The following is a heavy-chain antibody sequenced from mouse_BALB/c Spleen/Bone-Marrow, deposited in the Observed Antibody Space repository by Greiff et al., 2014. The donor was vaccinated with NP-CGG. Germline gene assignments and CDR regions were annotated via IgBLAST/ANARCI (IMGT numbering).Heavy chain of an antibody. V-gene: IGHV1-4*01. Sequence: VQGVGSGAGLARPWGSVKMSRPASGYTFTQDTLHWGKQRAGKGLEWIGNINPSSAYTNYNQKFKDKATLTADKSSSAAYMQLSSLTSEDSAVYYCTIRYYAMDYWGQGTSVTVSS. CDR2: INPSSAYT. D-gene: IGHD1-1*01. J-gene: IGHJ4*01. CDR3: TIRYYAMDY. CDR1: GYTFTQDT.